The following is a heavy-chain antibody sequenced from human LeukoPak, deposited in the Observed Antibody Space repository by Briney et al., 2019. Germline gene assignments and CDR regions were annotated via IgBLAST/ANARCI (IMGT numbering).Heavy chain of an antibody. CDR2: ISGSGDNT. D-gene: IGHD3-10*01. Sequence: PGGSLRLSCAASGFTFSSYAMSWVRQAPGKGLEWVSVISGSGDNTYYADSVKGRLTISRDNSKNTLYLQMNGLTAEDTAMYYCARDSYQDYYGRFDPWGQGTLVIVSS. CDR3: ARDSYQDYYGRFDP. V-gene: IGHV3-23*01. CDR1: GFTFSSYA. J-gene: IGHJ5*02.